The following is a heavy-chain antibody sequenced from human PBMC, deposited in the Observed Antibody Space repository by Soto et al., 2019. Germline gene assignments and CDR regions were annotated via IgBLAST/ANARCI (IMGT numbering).Heavy chain of an antibody. CDR3: TRDPREYEILTVQQRNWFDH. CDR2: ISAYNGNT. V-gene: IGHV1-18*01. Sequence: QVQLVQSGAEVKKPGASVKVSCKASGYTFTSYGISWVRQAPGQGLEWMGWISAYNGNTNYAQKLQGRVTKTTDTSTRTANVELRSLRSDDTAVYYCTRDPREYEILTVQQRNWFDHWGQGTLVTVSS. J-gene: IGHJ5*02. CDR1: GYTFTSYG. D-gene: IGHD3-9*01.